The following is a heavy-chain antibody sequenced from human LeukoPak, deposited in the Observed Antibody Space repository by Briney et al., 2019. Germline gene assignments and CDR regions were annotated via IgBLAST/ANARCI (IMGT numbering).Heavy chain of an antibody. CDR3: ARSHKQQLVDFDY. V-gene: IGHV3-48*01. D-gene: IGHD6-13*01. J-gene: IGHJ4*02. Sequence: GGSLRLSCAASGFTFSSYSMNWVRQAPGKGLEWVSYISSSSSTIYYADSVKGRFTISRDNAKNSLYLQMNSLRAEDTAVYYCARSHKQQLVDFDYWGQGALVTVSS. CDR2: ISSSSSTI. CDR1: GFTFSSYS.